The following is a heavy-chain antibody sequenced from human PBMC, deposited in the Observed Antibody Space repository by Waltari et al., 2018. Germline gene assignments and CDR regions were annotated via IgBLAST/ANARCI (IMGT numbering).Heavy chain of an antibody. CDR2: ITPSGGST. D-gene: IGHD3-16*01. Sequence: QVQLVQSGAEVKKPGASVKVSCKASGYTFTSYYMHWVRQAPGQGLEWMGIITPSGGSTSYAKKFHGRVTMTRDTSTSTFYSGLSGRRSEDTAVYYCAGGGGGNWFDPWGQGTLVTVSS. J-gene: IGHJ5*02. CDR3: AGGGGGNWFDP. V-gene: IGHV1-46*03. CDR1: GYTFTSYY.